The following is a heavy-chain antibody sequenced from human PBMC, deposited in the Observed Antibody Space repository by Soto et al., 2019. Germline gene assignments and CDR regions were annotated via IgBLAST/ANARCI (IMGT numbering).Heavy chain of an antibody. CDR2: IYYRGNA. D-gene: IGHD2-8*02. CDR1: DGYLISDRYY. V-gene: IGHV4-39*01. CDR3: ARGPTPTGFDL. Sequence: SVTMSLTCTVSDGYLISDRYYWSMNNQPPGKGLEWIGSIYYRGNAYYNPSLQTRVTISLDTSKSQFSLKLNSVTAADTAVYYCARGPTPTGFDLWGRGTLVTVSS. J-gene: IGHJ2*01.